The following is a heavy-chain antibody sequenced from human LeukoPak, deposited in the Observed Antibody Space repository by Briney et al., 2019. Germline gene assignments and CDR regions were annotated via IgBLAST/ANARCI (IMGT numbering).Heavy chain of an antibody. CDR1: GGSISSYY. CDR2: IYYSGST. J-gene: IGHJ6*03. CDR3: ARAKDSCYYYYYMDV. D-gene: IGHD3/OR15-3a*01. Sequence: ETLSLTCTVSGGSISSYYWSWIRQRPGKGLEWIGYIYYSGSTNYNPSLKSRVTISVDTSKNQFSLKLSSVTAADTAVYYCARAKDSCYYYYYMDVWGKGTTVTVSS. V-gene: IGHV4-59*01.